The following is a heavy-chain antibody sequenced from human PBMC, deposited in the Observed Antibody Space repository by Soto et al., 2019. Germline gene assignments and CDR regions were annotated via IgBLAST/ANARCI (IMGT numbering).Heavy chain of an antibody. CDR3: ARRLSTKNGITIFGVVIMTGHFDY. Sequence: SETLSLTYAVSGGSISSSNWWSWVRQPPGKGLEWIGEIYHSGSTNYNPSLKSRVTISVDKSKNQFSPKLSSVTAADTAVYYCARRLSTKNGITIFGVVIMTGHFDYWGQGTLLTVSS. CDR2: IYHSGST. D-gene: IGHD3-3*01. V-gene: IGHV4-4*02. CDR1: GGSISSSNW. J-gene: IGHJ4*02.